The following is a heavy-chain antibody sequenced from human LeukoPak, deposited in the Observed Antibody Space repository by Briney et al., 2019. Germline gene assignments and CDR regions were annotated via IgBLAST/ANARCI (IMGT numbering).Heavy chain of an antibody. CDR3: AREGNWNDEGAFDI. D-gene: IGHD1-20*01. Sequence: GSLRLSCAASGFTFSSYSMNWVRQAPGKGLEGVSSISSSSSYIYYADSVKGRFTISRDNAKNSLYLQMNSLRAEDTAVYYCAREGNWNDEGAFDIWGQGTMVTVSS. V-gene: IGHV3-21*01. CDR1: GFTFSSYS. J-gene: IGHJ3*02. CDR2: ISSSSSYI.